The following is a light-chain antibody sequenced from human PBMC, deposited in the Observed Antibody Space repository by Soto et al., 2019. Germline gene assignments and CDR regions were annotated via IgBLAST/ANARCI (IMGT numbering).Light chain of an antibody. CDR2: DVS. Sequence: QPVLTQPASVSGSPGQSITISCTGTSSDVGGYNYVSCYQQHPGKAPKLMIYDVSNRPSGVSNRFSGSKSGNTASLTISGLQAEDEADYYCSSYTSSSTPPYVFGTGTKLTVL. J-gene: IGLJ1*01. V-gene: IGLV2-14*01. CDR3: SSYTSSSTPPYV. CDR1: SSDVGGYNY.